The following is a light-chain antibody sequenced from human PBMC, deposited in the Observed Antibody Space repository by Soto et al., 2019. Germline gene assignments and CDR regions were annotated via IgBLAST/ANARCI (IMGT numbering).Light chain of an antibody. CDR1: QSVPSIY. CDR3: QQYGNSWT. CDR2: GTS. J-gene: IGKJ1*01. Sequence: EIVLTQSPGTLSLSPGERATLSCRASQSVPSIYLGWYQQKPGQAPRILIYGTSSRATGIPDRFSGSGSGTDFTLSISRLEPEDFAVYYCQQYGNSWTFGQGTKVEIK. V-gene: IGKV3-20*01.